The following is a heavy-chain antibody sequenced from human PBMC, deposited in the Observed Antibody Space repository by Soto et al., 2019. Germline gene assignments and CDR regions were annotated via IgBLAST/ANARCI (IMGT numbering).Heavy chain of an antibody. J-gene: IGHJ6*02. V-gene: IGHV1-69*12. Sequence: QVQLVQSAAEVKKPGSSVKVSCKASGGTFSSYAIYWLRQAPGHGLEWMGGIIPIFGTANDAQKFQGRVKIAADESTSSAYVELSSVRSEDTAVYYCARGSGGISYYCFGRGVWGQGTTVTVSS. D-gene: IGHD2-15*01. CDR3: ARGSGGISYYCFGRGV. CDR1: GGTFSSYA. CDR2: IIPIFGTA.